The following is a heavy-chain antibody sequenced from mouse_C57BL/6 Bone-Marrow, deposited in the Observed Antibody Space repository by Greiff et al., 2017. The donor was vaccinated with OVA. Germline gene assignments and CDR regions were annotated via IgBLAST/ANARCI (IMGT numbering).Heavy chain of an antibody. CDR1: GFNIKDDY. D-gene: IGHD1-1*01. V-gene: IGHV14-4*01. CDR2: IDPENGDT. Sequence: EVMLVESGAELVRPGASVKLSCTASGFNIKDDYMHWVKQRPEQGLEWIGWIDPENGDTEYASKFQGKATITADTSSNTAYLQLSSLTSEDTAVYYCTTWSTTVVASRGAYWGQGTLVTVSA. CDR3: TTWSTTVVASRGAY. J-gene: IGHJ3*01.